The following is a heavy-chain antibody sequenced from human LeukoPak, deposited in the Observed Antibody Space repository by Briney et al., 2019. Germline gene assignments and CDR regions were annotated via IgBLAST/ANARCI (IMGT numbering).Heavy chain of an antibody. CDR2: IRSKANNYAT. CDR3: TALGIAAAGMDY. Sequence: GGSLRLSCAASGFTFSGSAIHWVRQASGKGLEWLGRIRSKANNYATAYGASVEGRFTISRDDSKNTAYLQMNSLITEDTAVYFCTALGIAAAGMDYWGQGTLVTVSS. J-gene: IGHJ4*02. D-gene: IGHD6-13*01. V-gene: IGHV3-73*01. CDR1: GFTFSGSA.